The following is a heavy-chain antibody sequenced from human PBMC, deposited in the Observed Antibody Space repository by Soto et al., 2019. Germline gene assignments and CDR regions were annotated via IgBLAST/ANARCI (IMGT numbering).Heavy chain of an antibody. CDR3: ATLYAFWNASSTGAFYYGQDV. J-gene: IGHJ6*01. V-gene: IGHV3-30*03. D-gene: IGHD3-3*01. CDR1: GFTFSSYV. Sequence: GGSLRLSCAASGFTFSSYVMHWVRQAPGKGLEWVAVISYDGDKKNYGDSVKGRFTISRDNSQNTLYLTMNSWRGEDTAVYYCATLYAFWNASSTGAFYYGQDVWGRGTTVTVSS. CDR2: ISYDGDKK.